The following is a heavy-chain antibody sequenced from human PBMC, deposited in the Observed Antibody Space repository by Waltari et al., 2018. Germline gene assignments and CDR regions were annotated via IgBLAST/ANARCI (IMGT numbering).Heavy chain of an antibody. Sequence: QLQLQESGPGLVKPSETLSLTCNVSNGSISTNTYYWAWIRQPPGKGLVWIGSIFYTGNVYYNRSLQSRVTMSVDTSRNQFSLKLRSVTAADTAVYYCAGRPLYTVVWHGFDYWGRGALVTVSS. CDR1: NGSISTNTYY. J-gene: IGHJ4*02. V-gene: IGHV4-39*07. CDR3: AGRPLYTVVWHGFDY. CDR2: IFYTGNV. D-gene: IGHD2-2*02.